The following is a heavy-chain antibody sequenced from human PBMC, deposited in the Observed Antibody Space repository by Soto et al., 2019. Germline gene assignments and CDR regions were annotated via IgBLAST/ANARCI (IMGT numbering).Heavy chain of an antibody. CDR3: ARDGCSSTSCYDYYYYGMDV. Sequence: QVQLVQSGAEVKKPGSSVKVSCKASGGTFSSYTISWVRQAPGQGLEWMGRIIPILGIANYAQKFQGRVKITANKSTSKAYMELSRLRSEDTAVYYCARDGCSSTSCYDYYYYGMDVWGQGTTVTVSS. CDR2: IIPILGIA. V-gene: IGHV1-69*08. CDR1: GGTFSSYT. D-gene: IGHD2-2*01. J-gene: IGHJ6*02.